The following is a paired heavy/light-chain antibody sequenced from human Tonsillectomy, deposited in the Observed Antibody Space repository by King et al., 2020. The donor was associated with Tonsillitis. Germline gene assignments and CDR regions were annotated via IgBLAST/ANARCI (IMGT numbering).Light chain of an antibody. Sequence: IQLTQSPSSLSASVGDRVTITCRASQGISSFLAWYQQKPGKAPKLLIYAASTLQSGVPSRFSGSGSGTDFTLTISSLQPEDFATYYCQQLNSYPLITFGPGTKVDVK. J-gene: IGKJ3*01. V-gene: IGKV1-9*01. CDR2: AAS. CDR1: QGISSF. CDR3: QQLNSYPLIT.
Heavy chain of an antibody. D-gene: IGHD3-10*01. CDR2: FERTDIGT. CDR1: GYTFTSYY. Sequence: QVQLVQSGAEVKKPGASVKISCKASGYTFTSYYIHWLRQAPGQGLEWMGIFERTDIGTPYAQKFQGRITMSRDTSTTTVYMELSSLRSEDTAVYYCAREDTRGYFDYWGQGTLVTVSS. V-gene: IGHV1-46*01. CDR3: AREDTRGYFDY. J-gene: IGHJ4*02.